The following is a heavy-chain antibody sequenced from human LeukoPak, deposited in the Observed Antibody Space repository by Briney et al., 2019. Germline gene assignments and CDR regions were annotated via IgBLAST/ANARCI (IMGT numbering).Heavy chain of an antibody. D-gene: IGHD2-15*01. CDR2: ISSSSDVM. V-gene: IGHV3-48*01. Sequence: PGGSLRLSCAASGFTFDTYSMDWVRQAPGKGLEWISYISSSSDVMYYVDSVKGRFTISRDNAKNSLYLQMNSLRAEDTAVYYCTRDPTRRFDYWGQGTLVAVSS. J-gene: IGHJ4*02. CDR1: GFTFDTYS. CDR3: TRDPTRRFDY.